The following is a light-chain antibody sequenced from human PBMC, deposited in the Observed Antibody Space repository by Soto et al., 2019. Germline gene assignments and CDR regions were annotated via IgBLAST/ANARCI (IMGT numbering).Light chain of an antibody. J-gene: IGKJ1*01. CDR2: WAS. CDR1: QSVLYSSDNNNY. CDR3: QQYYSSPGT. V-gene: IGKV4-1*01. Sequence: DIVMTQSPDSLAVSLGERATINCRSSQSVLYSSDNNNYLVWYQQKPGQPPKLLIYWASTRESGVPDRFSGSGSGTDFTLTISSLQAEDVAVYYCQQYYSSPGTFGQGTKVELK.